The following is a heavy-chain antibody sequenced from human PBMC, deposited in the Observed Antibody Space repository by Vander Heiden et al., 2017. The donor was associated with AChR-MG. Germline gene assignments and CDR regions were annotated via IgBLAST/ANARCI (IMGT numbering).Heavy chain of an antibody. J-gene: IGHJ4*02. CDR3: AREGTTGTTLPYYFDY. CDR2: IIPIFGTA. D-gene: IGHD1-1*01. Sequence: QVQLVQSGAEVKKPGSSVTVSCKASGGTFSSYAISWGRQAPGQGLEWMGGIIPIFGTANYAQKFQGRVTITADKSTSTAYMELSSLRSEDTAVYYCAREGTTGTTLPYYFDYWGQGTLVTVSS. V-gene: IGHV1-69*06. CDR1: GGTFSSYA.